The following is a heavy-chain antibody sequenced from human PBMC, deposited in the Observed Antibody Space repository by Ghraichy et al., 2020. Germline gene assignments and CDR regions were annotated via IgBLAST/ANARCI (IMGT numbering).Heavy chain of an antibody. Sequence: ESLNISCTVSGGSISSYYWSWIRQPPGKGLEWIGYIYYSGSTNYNPSLKSRVTISVDTSKNQFSLKLSSVTAADTAVYYCARLPGGVWFGDFDYWGQGTLVTVSS. J-gene: IGHJ4*02. CDR2: IYYSGST. CDR3: ARLPGGVWFGDFDY. D-gene: IGHD3-10*01. V-gene: IGHV4-59*08. CDR1: GGSISSYY.